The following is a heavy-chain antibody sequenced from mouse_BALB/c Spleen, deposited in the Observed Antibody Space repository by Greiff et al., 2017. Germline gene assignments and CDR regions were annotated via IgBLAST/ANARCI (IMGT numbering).Heavy chain of an antibody. CDR3: ARRVGRREYYAMDY. D-gene: IGHD4-1*01. CDR1: GYSITSDYA. CDR2: ISYSGST. J-gene: IGHJ4*01. V-gene: IGHV3-2*02. Sequence: EVQGVESGPGLVKPSQSLSLTCTVTGYSITSDYAWIWIRQFPGNQLEWVGYISYSGSTSYNPSLKSRIPITRDTSKNQFFLQLNSVTTEDTATYYCARRVGRREYYAMDYWGQGTSVTVSA.